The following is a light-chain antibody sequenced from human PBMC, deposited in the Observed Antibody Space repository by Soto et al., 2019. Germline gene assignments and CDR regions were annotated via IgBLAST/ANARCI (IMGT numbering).Light chain of an antibody. Sequence: QSALTQPRSVSGSPGQSVTISCTGTSSDVGGYNYVSWYQQHPGKAPKLMIYDVSKRPSGVPYRFSGSKSGNTASLTISGLQAEDEADYYCCSYAGSYTHVFGTGTKVTVL. J-gene: IGLJ1*01. CDR1: SSDVGGYNY. V-gene: IGLV2-11*01. CDR3: CSYAGSYTHV. CDR2: DVS.